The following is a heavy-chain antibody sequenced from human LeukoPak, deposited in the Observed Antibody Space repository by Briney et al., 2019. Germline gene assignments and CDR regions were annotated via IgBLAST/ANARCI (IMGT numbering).Heavy chain of an antibody. D-gene: IGHD2-2*01. J-gene: IGHJ5*02. V-gene: IGHV1-69*04. Sequence: SVKVSCKASGGTFSSSAISWVRQAPGQGLEWMGRIIPILGIANYAQKFQGRVTITADKSTSTAYMELSSLRSEDTAVYYCARGYCSSTSCNGFDPWGQGTLVTVSS. CDR1: GGTFSSSA. CDR2: IIPILGIA. CDR3: ARGYCSSTSCNGFDP.